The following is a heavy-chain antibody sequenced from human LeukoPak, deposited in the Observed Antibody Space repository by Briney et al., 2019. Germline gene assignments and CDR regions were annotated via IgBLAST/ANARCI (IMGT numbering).Heavy chain of an antibody. J-gene: IGHJ5*02. CDR2: IHYTGST. CDR3: AKYNFDSSGYYRRWFDP. V-gene: IGHV4-61*05. Sequence: SETLSLTCTVSGDSISSSTYYWSWIRQPPGKGLEWIGYIHYTGSTNYNPSLKSRVTISEDTSKNQFSLKLSSVTAADTAAYYCAKYNFDSSGYYRRWFDPWGQGTLVTVSS. CDR1: GDSISSSTYY. D-gene: IGHD3-22*01.